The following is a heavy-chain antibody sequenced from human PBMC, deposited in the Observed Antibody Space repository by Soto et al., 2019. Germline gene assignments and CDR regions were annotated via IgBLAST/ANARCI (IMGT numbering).Heavy chain of an antibody. V-gene: IGHV3-66*01. CDR3: ARSWAVAGSYDY. D-gene: IGHD6-19*01. Sequence: PGGSLRLSCAASGFTVGSNYMNWVRQAPGKGLEWVSVIYSGGSTYYADSVKGRFTISRDNSKNTLYLQMTSLRAEDTAVYYCARSWAVAGSYDYWGQGTLVTGSS. CDR1: GFTVGSNY. J-gene: IGHJ4*02. CDR2: IYSGGST.